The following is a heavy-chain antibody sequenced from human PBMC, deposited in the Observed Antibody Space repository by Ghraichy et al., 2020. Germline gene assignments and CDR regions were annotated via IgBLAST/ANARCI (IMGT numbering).Heavy chain of an antibody. D-gene: IGHD4-11*01. CDR2: VYHSGST. J-gene: IGHJ4*02. Sequence: SLNISCSVSGDSITSGAYYWTWIRQLPGKGLEWIGYVYHSGSTYYNPSLMSRLTISVDTSKNQFSLRLTSVTAADSAVYYCARDLSNYVYDYWGQGTPLTVSS. CDR1: GDSITSGAYY. V-gene: IGHV4-31*03. CDR3: ARDLSNYVYDY.